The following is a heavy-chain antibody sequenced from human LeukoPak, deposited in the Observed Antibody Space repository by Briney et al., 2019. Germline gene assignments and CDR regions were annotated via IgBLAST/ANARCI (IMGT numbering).Heavy chain of an antibody. CDR3: ASLSGSYPIQSDYYYYYMDV. Sequence: GASVKVSCKASGYTFTSYGISWVRQAPGQGLEWMGWISAYNGNTNYAQKLQGRVTMTTDTSTSTAYMELRSLRSDDTAVYYCASLSGSYPIQSDYYYYYMDVWGKGTTVTVSS. V-gene: IGHV1-18*01. CDR1: GYTFTSYG. J-gene: IGHJ6*03. D-gene: IGHD1-26*01. CDR2: ISAYNGNT.